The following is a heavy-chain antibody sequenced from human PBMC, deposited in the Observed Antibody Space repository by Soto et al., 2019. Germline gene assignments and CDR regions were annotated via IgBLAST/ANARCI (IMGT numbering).Heavy chain of an antibody. D-gene: IGHD6-6*01. CDR2: IYYSGST. Sequence: QVQLQESGPGLVKASETLSLTCTVSGGSLNDFYWSWLRPPPGKGLEWIGYIYYSGSTDYNPSLRCRVTVSVHTSKYHVSLKLRSETAADTAVYYCARVGGVAARTFDTWGQGTLVTVSS. CDR1: GGSLNDFY. V-gene: IGHV4-59*01. J-gene: IGHJ4*02. CDR3: ARVGGVAARTFDT.